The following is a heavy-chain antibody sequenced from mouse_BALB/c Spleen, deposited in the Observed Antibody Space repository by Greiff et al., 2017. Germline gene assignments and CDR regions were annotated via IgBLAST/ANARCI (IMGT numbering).Heavy chain of an antibody. Sequence: EVQLQQSGGGLVQPGGSLRLSCATSGFTFTDYYMSWVRQPPGKALEWLGFIRNKANGYTTEYSASVKGRFTISRDNSQSILYLQMNTLRAEDSATYYCARDYYGSGTWFAYWGQGTLVTVSA. CDR1: GFTFTDYY. J-gene: IGHJ3*01. D-gene: IGHD1-1*01. CDR3: ARDYYGSGTWFAY. CDR2: IRNKANGYTT. V-gene: IGHV7-3*02.